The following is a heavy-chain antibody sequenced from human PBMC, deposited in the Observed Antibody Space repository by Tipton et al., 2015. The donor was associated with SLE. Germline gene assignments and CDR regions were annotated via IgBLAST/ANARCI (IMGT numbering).Heavy chain of an antibody. CDR1: DDSISNYY. CDR2: GYYIGST. J-gene: IGHJ6*02. D-gene: IGHD6-19*01. Sequence: TLSLTCTVSDDSISNYYWSWIRQSPGKGLEWIGYGYYIGSTNYNPSLKSRLTISVDTSKNQFSLRLSSVTAADTAVYYCARGKGNSSGWGHYYFYGMDVWGQGTTVIVSS. CDR3: ARGKGNSSGWGHYYFYGMDV. V-gene: IGHV4-59*12.